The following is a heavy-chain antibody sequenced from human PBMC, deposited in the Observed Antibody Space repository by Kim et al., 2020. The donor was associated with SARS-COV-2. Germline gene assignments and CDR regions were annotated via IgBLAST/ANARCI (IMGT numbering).Heavy chain of an antibody. CDR1: GFTFSSYG. J-gene: IGHJ6*02. V-gene: IGHV3-33*01. Sequence: GGSLRLSCAASGFTFSSYGMHWVRQAPGKGLEWVAVIWYDGSNKYYADSVKGRFTISRDNSKNTLYLQMNSLRAEDTAVYYCARDLGLENYYYYGMDVWGQGTTVTVSS. CDR3: ARDLGLENYYYYGMDV. CDR2: IWYDGSNK. D-gene: IGHD3-10*01.